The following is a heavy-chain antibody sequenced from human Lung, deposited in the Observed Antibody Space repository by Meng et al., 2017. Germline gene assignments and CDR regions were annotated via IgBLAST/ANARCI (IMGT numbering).Heavy chain of an antibody. CDR1: GFTFSTAA. CDR2: INIGGETT. J-gene: IGHJ4*02. Sequence: VVGSGGALGHPGGSLRLSCAVSGFTFSTAAMCWVRQAPGKGLELVSSINIGGETTWFADSVKGRFTISRDNSKNTLYLQMNSLRAEDTAVYYCAKEIRPNDYWGQGTLVTVSS. V-gene: IGHV3-23*04. CDR3: AKEIRPNDY.